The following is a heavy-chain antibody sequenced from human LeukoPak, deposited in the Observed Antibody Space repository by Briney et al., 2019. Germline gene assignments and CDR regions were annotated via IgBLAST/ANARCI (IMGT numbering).Heavy chain of an antibody. D-gene: IGHD1-26*01. CDR1: GFTFSTYT. V-gene: IGHV3-30*18. CDR2: ISYDGSNK. J-gene: IGHJ3*02. CDR3: AKSSGSYHRAAFDI. Sequence: GGSLRLSCAASGFTFSTYTMNWVRQAPGKGLEWVAVISYDGSNKYYADSVKGRLTISRDNSKNTLYLQLNSLRAEDTAVYYCAKSSGSYHRAAFDIWGQGTMVIVSS.